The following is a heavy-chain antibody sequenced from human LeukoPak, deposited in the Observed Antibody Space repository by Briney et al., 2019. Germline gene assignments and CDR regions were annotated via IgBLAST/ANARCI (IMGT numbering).Heavy chain of an antibody. CDR2: IYHSGST. CDR3: ARTTVTTSYWFGP. CDR1: GGSISSGGYS. D-gene: IGHD4-17*01. Sequence: SETLSLTCAVSGGSISSGGYSWSWIRQPPGKGLEWIGYIYHSGSTYYNPSLKSRDTISVDRSKNQFSLKLSSVTAADTAVYYCARTTVTTSYWFGPWGQGTLVTVSS. V-gene: IGHV4-30-2*01. J-gene: IGHJ5*02.